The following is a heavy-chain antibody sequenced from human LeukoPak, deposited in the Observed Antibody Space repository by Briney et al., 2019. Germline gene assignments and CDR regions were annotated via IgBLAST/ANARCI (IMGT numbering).Heavy chain of an antibody. CDR3: ARDREELGDAFDI. Sequence: SETLSLTCTVSGGSISSYFWSWIRQPAGKGLEWIGHIYSTGSTNYNPSLKSRVTISVDTSKNQFSLKLSSVTAADTAVYYCARDREELGDAFDIWGQGTMVTVSS. CDR1: GGSISSYF. CDR2: IYSTGST. V-gene: IGHV4-4*07. D-gene: IGHD1-26*01. J-gene: IGHJ3*02.